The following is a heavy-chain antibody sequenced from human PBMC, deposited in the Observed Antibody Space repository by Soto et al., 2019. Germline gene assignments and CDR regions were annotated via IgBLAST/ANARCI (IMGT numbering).Heavy chain of an antibody. J-gene: IGHJ6*02. D-gene: IGHD2-21*01. CDR1: GDIVFGNSGA. CDR2: AYYNSKWNI. Sequence: QVQVQQSGPGLVKSSETLSLTCAISGDIVFGNSGAWNWIRQSPSRGLEWLGRAYYNSKWNIDYALSVKGRTTIDPDTSKNQLSLHLNSATPEDTAVYFCARGGVRDGMDVGGQGTTVTV. CDR3: ARGGVRDGMDV. V-gene: IGHV6-1*01.